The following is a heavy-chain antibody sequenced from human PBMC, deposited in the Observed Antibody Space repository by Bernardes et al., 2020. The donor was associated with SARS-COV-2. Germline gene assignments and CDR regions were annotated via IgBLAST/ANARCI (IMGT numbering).Heavy chain of an antibody. Sequence: SETLSLTCTVSGGSISSSSYYWGWIRQPPGKGLEWIGSIYYSGSTYYNPSLKSRVTISVDTSKNQFSLKLSSVTAADTAVYYCAKDQRDSSWVSVAFDIWGQGTMVTVSS. V-gene: IGHV4-39*02. CDR1: GGSISSSSYY. CDR2: IYYSGST. CDR3: AKDQRDSSWVSVAFDI. J-gene: IGHJ3*02. D-gene: IGHD3-22*01.